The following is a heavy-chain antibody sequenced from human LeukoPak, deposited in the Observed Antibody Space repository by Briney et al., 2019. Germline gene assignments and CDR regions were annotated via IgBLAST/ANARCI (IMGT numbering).Heavy chain of an antibody. CDR2: IYPGDSDT. CDR3: ARLWNWNYGEPRLDY. D-gene: IGHD1-7*01. CDR1: GYSFTSYW. J-gene: IGHJ4*02. Sequence: GESLKISCKGSGYSFTSYWIGWVRQMPGKGLEWMGIIYPGDSDTRYSPSFQGQVTISADKSIGTAYLQWSSLKASDTAMYYCARLWNWNYGEPRLDYWGQGTLVTVSS. V-gene: IGHV5-51*01.